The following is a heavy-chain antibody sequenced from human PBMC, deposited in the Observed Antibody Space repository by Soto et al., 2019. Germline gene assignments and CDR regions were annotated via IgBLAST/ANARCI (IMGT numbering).Heavy chain of an antibody. Sequence: EVQLLESGGGLVQPGGSLRLSCAASGFSFSTYAMSWVRQAPGKGLEWVSGISAGGGNTFYADSVRGRFTISRDNSKNTLYLQINSLRAEDTALYYFVKHSEYQLLSWFDPWGQGTLVTVSS. J-gene: IGHJ5*02. CDR2: ISAGGGNT. CDR3: VKHSEYQLLSWFDP. V-gene: IGHV3-23*01. CDR1: GFSFSTYA. D-gene: IGHD2-2*01.